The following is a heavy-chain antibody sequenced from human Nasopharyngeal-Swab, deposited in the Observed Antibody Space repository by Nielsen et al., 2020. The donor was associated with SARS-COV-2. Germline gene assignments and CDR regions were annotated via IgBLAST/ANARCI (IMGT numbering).Heavy chain of an antibody. D-gene: IGHD6-19*01. J-gene: IGHJ4*02. CDR2: IYPGDSDT. V-gene: IGHV5-51*01. CDR1: GYSFTSYW. Sequence: GGSLRLSCKGSGYSFTSYWIGWVRQMPGKGLEWMGIIYPGDSDTRYSPSFQGQVTISADKSISAAYLQWSSLKASDTAVYYCARPGGYSSGRVDYWGQGTLVTVSS. CDR3: ARPGGYSSGRVDY.